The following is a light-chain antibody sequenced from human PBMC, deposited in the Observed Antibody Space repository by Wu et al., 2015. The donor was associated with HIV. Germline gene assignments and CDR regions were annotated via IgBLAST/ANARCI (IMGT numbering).Light chain of an antibody. Sequence: VVLTQSPVALSLSPGERAALSCRASQNVGTDLGWYQQKPGQSPRLLIYDAFNRATGIPARFSGSGSGTDFNLTISRLEPEDFAVYYCQQYGSSPLTFGGGTKVEIK. CDR3: QQYGSSPLT. CDR1: QNVGTD. CDR2: DAF. V-gene: IGKV3-20*01. J-gene: IGKJ4*01.